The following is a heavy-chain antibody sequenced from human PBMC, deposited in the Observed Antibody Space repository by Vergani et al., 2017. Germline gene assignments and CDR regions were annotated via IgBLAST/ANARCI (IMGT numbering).Heavy chain of an antibody. Sequence: QLQLQESGPGLVKPSETLSLTCAVYGGSFSGYYWSWIRQPPGKGLEWIGEINHSGSTNYNPSLKSRVTISVDTSKNQFSLKLSSVTAADTAVYYCARGAVYYGSGSYLHYYYYMDVWGKGTTVTVSS. CDR1: GGSFSGYY. J-gene: IGHJ6*03. CDR3: ARGAVYYGSGSYLHYYYYMDV. CDR2: INHSGST. D-gene: IGHD3-10*01. V-gene: IGHV4-34*01.